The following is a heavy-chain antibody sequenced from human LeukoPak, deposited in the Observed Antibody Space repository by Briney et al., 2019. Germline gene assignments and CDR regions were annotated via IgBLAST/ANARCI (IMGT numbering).Heavy chain of an antibody. Sequence: GGSLRLSCAASGFTFSSYAMSWVRQAPGKGLEWVSAISGSGGSTYYADSVKGRFTISRDNTKNTLYLQMNSLRAEDTAVYYCAKAPRDDSSGYYNYWGQGTLVTVSS. V-gene: IGHV3-23*01. CDR2: ISGSGGST. CDR1: GFTFSSYA. J-gene: IGHJ4*02. D-gene: IGHD3-22*01. CDR3: AKAPRDDSSGYYNY.